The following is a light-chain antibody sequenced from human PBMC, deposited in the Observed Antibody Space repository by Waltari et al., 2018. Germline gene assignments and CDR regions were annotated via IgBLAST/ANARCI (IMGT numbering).Light chain of an antibody. CDR1: QSVSSRS. J-gene: IGKJ2*01. CDR3: QYYANSAYT. Sequence: EIVLTQSPGSLSLPPGETATLSCRASQSVSSRSLAWYQHKPGQNPRLLIYGASTRATGVPDRFSGSGSGPDFTLTINRLEVEDFAVYYCQYYANSAYTFGQGTKLEIK. CDR2: GAS. V-gene: IGKV3-20*01.